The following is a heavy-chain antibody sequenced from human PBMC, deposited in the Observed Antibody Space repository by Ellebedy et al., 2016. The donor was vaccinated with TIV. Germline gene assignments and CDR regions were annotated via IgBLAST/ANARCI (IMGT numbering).Heavy chain of an antibody. D-gene: IGHD6-13*01. CDR1: GGSFSGYY. V-gene: IGHV4-34*01. CDR3: ARGSAARTT. CDR2: INHSGST. J-gene: IGHJ5*02. Sequence: SETLSLTXAVYGGSFSGYYWSWIRQPPGKGLEWIGEINHSGSTNYNPSLKSRVTISVDTSKNQFSLKLSSVTAADTAVYYCARGSAARTTWGQGTLVTVSS.